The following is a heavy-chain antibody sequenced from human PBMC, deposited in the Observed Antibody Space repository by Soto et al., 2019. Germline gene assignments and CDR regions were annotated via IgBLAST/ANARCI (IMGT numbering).Heavy chain of an antibody. Sequence: EVQLVESGGGLVQPGGSLRLSCAASGFTVSSYSMNWVRQAPGKGLEWVSYISSSSSTIYYADSVKGRFTISRDNAKNSLYLQMNSLRAEDRAVYYCARDSGYSYGPLDYWGQGTLVTVSS. J-gene: IGHJ4*02. CDR2: ISSSSSTI. D-gene: IGHD5-18*01. CDR1: GFTVSSYS. V-gene: IGHV3-48*01. CDR3: ARDSGYSYGPLDY.